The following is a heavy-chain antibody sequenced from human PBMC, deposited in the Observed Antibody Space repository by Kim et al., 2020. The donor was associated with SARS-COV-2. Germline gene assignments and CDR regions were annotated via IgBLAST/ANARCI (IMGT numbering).Heavy chain of an antibody. CDR1: GFTFSSYA. V-gene: IGHV3-23*01. J-gene: IGHJ6*02. CDR2: ISGSGGST. Sequence: GGSLRLSCAASGFTFSSYAMSWVRQAPGKGLEWVSAISGSGGSTYYADSVKGRFTISRDNSKNTLYLQMNSLRAEDTAVYYCAYRWFGARSHYYGMDVWGQGTTVTVSS. D-gene: IGHD3-10*01. CDR3: AYRWFGARSHYYGMDV.